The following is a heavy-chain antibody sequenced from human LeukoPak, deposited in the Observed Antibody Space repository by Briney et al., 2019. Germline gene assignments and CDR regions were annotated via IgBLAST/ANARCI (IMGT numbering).Heavy chain of an antibody. Sequence: GGSLRLSCAASVFTFSTYWMSWVRQAPGKGLEWVANINQDGSEKYYVDSVKGRLTISRDNAKNSLYLQMNSLTADDTAIYYCARGSNWAFDYWGQGTLVTVSS. V-gene: IGHV3-7*05. J-gene: IGHJ4*02. D-gene: IGHD7-27*01. CDR1: VFTFSTYW. CDR3: ARGSNWAFDY. CDR2: INQDGSEK.